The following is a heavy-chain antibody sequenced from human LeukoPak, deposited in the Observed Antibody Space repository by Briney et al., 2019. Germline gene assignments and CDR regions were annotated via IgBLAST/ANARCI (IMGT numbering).Heavy chain of an antibody. J-gene: IGHJ2*01. CDR2: IYYSGST. CDR3: ARVRGGYWYFDL. V-gene: IGHV4-59*01. CDR1: GGSINSYY. Sequence: SETLSLTCTVSGGSINSYYWSWIRQPPGKGLEWLGYIYYSGSTNYNPSLKSRVTISVDTSKNQFSLKLSSVTAADTAVYYCARVRGGYWYFDLWGRGTLVTVSS. D-gene: IGHD4-23*01.